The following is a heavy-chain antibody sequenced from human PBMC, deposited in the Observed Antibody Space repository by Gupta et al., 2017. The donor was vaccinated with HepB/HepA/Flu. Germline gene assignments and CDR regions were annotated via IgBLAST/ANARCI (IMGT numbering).Heavy chain of an antibody. CDR3: AKYGTIRGKSYYYTGMDV. J-gene: IGHJ6*02. CDR1: GFSFSTYD. V-gene: IGHV3-33*06. D-gene: IGHD5-24*01. CDR2: IWFHGNNK. Sequence: QVQLVESGGGVVQPGTSLRLSCASSGFSFSTYDMHWVRQAPGKGLEWVAVIWFHGNNKNYAESVKGRFTVYRDNSKNTLYLEMNSLRAEDTAVYYCAKYGTIRGKSYYYTGMDVWGQGTTVTVSS.